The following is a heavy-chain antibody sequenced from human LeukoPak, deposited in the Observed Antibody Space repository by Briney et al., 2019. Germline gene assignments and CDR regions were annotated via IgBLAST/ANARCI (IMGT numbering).Heavy chain of an antibody. Sequence: PGASLRLSCVASGFTFSNYAMSWVRQAPGKGLEWVSAITGSGGITYYVDSVKGRFTISRDNSKNTLYLQMNSLRAEDTAVYYCAKWGDYDVLTGYYDPDYWGQGTLVTVSS. D-gene: IGHD3-9*01. CDR3: AKWGDYDVLTGYYDPDY. CDR2: ITGSGGIT. J-gene: IGHJ4*02. V-gene: IGHV3-23*01. CDR1: GFTFSNYA.